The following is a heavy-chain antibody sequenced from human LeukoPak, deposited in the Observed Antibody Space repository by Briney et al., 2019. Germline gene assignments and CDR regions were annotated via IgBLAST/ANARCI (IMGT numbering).Heavy chain of an antibody. D-gene: IGHD1-26*01. Sequence: GGSLRLSCAASGFTVSSNYMSWVRQAPGKGLEWVSVIYIGGSTYYADSVKGRFTISRDNSKNTLYLQMNSLRAEDTAVYYCARDKGIVGATMGPSYYYYMDVWGKGTTVTVSS. V-gene: IGHV3-53*01. CDR2: IYIGGST. J-gene: IGHJ6*03. CDR1: GFTVSSNY. CDR3: ARDKGIVGATMGPSYYYYMDV.